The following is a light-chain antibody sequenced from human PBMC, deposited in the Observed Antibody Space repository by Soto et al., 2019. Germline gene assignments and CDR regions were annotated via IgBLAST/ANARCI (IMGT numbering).Light chain of an antibody. J-gene: IGLJ1*01. CDR3: FSYTSSGTYV. V-gene: IGLV2-14*01. Sequence: QSALTQPASVSGSPGQSITISCTGTSSDIGAYNYVSWYQRHPGKAPKLMIYEVSNRPSGVSNRFSGSKSGNTASLTISGLQAEDEADYYCFSYTSSGTYVFGTGTQLTVL. CDR1: SSDIGAYNY. CDR2: EVS.